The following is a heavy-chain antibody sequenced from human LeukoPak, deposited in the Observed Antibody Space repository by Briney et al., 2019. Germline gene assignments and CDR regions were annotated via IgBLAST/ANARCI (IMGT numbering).Heavy chain of an antibody. V-gene: IGHV4-59*08. Sequence: SETLSLTCNVSGDSLTSHFWSWIRQTPGKGLEWIGYVFHSGTTDYSPSPKSRVTISLDTSKRQFYLRLASVTAADTAVYYCARRMATVTDAFDIWGRGTMVSVSS. D-gene: IGHD5-24*01. CDR2: VFHSGTT. CDR3: ARRMATVTDAFDI. CDR1: GDSLTSHF. J-gene: IGHJ3*02.